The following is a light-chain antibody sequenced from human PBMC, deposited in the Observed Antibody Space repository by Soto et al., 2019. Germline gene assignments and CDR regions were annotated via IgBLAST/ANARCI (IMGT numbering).Light chain of an antibody. CDR1: RSNIGAGYH. CDR2: GNS. CDR3: QSYDGSLSGWGL. V-gene: IGLV1-40*01. J-gene: IGLJ2*01. Sequence: QSVLTQPPSVSGAPGQRVTISCTGSRSNIGAGYHVHWYQQLPGRAPKLLIYGNSNRPSGVPDRFSGSKSGTSASLAITGLQAEDEADYYCQSYDGSLSGWGLFGGGTKLTFL.